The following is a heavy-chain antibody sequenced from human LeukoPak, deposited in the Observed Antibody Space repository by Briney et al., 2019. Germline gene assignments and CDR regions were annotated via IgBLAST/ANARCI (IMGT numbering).Heavy chain of an antibody. CDR2: ITTSSSYM. CDR3: ARDPYSGGYGAYYYYYMDV. D-gene: IGHD6-19*01. V-gene: IGHV3-21*01. CDR1: GFTFSAYN. J-gene: IGHJ6*03. Sequence: GGSLRLSCAASGFTFSAYNMNWVRRTPGKGLEWVSSITTSSSYMFYADSARGRFTISRDNAENSLYLQMNSLRDEDTAVYYCARDPYSGGYGAYYYYYMDVWGKGTTVTVSS.